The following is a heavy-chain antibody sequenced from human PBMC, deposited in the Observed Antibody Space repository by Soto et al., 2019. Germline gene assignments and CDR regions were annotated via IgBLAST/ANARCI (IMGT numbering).Heavy chain of an antibody. D-gene: IGHD3-22*01. CDR1: GFSFSTCA. CDR2: ISASGDTT. Sequence: EVQLLESGGGLVQPRGSLRLSCAASGFSFSTCAVSWVRQAPGKGLEWVSSISASGDTTHYAESVRGRFTISRDNSRNTLHLQMSSLTAEDTAIYSCAAQATGYFVPFDFWGRGTLVTVSS. J-gene: IGHJ4*02. V-gene: IGHV3-23*01. CDR3: AAQATGYFVPFDF.